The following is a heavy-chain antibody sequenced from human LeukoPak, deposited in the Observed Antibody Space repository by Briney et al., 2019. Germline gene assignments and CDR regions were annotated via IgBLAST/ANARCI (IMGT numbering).Heavy chain of an antibody. CDR3: AKTRITVVRGIMGAFDM. D-gene: IGHD3-10*01. V-gene: IGHV4-39*01. CDR2: IYYSGST. Sequence: SETLSLTCTVSGGSISSSNYYWGWIRQPPGKGLECIGSIYYSGSTNYNPSLRSRVAISVDTSKNQFSLKLTSVTAADTAEYYCAKTRITVVRGIMGAFDMWGQGTMVSVSS. CDR1: GGSISSSNYY. J-gene: IGHJ3*02.